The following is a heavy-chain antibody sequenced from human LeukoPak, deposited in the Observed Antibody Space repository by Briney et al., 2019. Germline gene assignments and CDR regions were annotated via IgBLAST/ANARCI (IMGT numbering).Heavy chain of an antibody. CDR1: GGSFSGYY. CDR2: INHSGST. J-gene: IGHJ5*02. Sequence: PSEILSLTCAVYGGSFSGYYWSWIRQPPGKGLEWIGEINHSGSTNYNPSLKSRVTISVDTSKNQFSLKLSSVTAADTAVYYCARDSPYYDFWSVAEWFDPWGQGTLVTVSS. V-gene: IGHV4-34*01. CDR3: ARDSPYYDFWSVAEWFDP. D-gene: IGHD3-3*01.